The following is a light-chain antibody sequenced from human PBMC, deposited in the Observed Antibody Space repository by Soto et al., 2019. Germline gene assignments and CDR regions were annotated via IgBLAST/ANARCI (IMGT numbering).Light chain of an antibody. CDR2: AAS. Sequence: AIQMTQSPSSLSASVGDRVTITCRASQGIRNDLGWYQQKPGKAPKLLIYAASRLQSGVPSRFSGSGSGPDFTLTIRSLQPEDFATYYCLQDYNYPWTFGQGTKVEIK. V-gene: IGKV1-6*01. CDR1: QGIRND. CDR3: LQDYNYPWT. J-gene: IGKJ1*01.